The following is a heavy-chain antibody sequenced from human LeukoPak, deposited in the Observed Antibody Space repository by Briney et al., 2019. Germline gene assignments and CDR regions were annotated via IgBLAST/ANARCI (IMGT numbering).Heavy chain of an antibody. D-gene: IGHD1-26*01. Sequence: PGGSLRLSCAASGFTFSSYAMRWVRQAPGKGLEWVAVISYDGSNKYYADSVKGRFTISRDNSKNTLYLQMNSLRAEDTAVYYCARVSATWGQGTLVTVSS. CDR2: ISYDGSNK. V-gene: IGHV3-30*04. CDR3: ARVSAT. J-gene: IGHJ4*02. CDR1: GFTFSSYA.